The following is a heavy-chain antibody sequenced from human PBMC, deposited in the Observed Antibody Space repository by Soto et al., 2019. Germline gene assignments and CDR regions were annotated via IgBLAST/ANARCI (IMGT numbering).Heavy chain of an antibody. D-gene: IGHD1-7*01. J-gene: IGHJ6*02. CDR2: IYSGGST. Sequence: SLRLSCAASGFTVNSNYMSWVRQAPGKGLEWVSVIYSGGSTYYADSVKGRFTISRDNSKNTLYLQMNSLRAEDTAVYYCARGMELYYYYGMDVWGQGTTVTVSS. CDR1: GFTVNSNY. V-gene: IGHV3-53*01. CDR3: ARGMELYYYYGMDV.